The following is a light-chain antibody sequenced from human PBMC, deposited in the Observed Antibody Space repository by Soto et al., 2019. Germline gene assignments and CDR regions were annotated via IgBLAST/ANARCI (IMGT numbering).Light chain of an antibody. CDR2: GAS. CDR1: QSVSSTY. CDR3: QQYGSSPPWT. Sequence: EIVLTQSPGTLSLSPGERATLSCRASQSVSSTYLAWYQHKPGQAPRLLFYGASSRATDIPDRFSGSGSGTDFTLTIGRLEPEDFAVYYCQQYGSSPPWTFGQGTKVEIK. V-gene: IGKV3-20*01. J-gene: IGKJ1*01.